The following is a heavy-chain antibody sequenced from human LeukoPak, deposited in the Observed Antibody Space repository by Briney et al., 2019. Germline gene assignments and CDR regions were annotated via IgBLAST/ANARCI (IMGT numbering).Heavy chain of an antibody. CDR3: ARGYCSSTSCYAPYYYYYMDV. V-gene: IGHV4-34*01. D-gene: IGHD2-2*01. CDR2: INHSGST. CDR1: GGSFSGYY. Sequence: SETPSLTCAVYGGSFSGYYWSWIRQPPGKGLEWIGEINHSGSTNYNPSLKSRVTISVDTSKNQFSLKLSSVTAADTAVYYCARGYCSSTSCYAPYYYYYMDVWGKGTTVTVSS. J-gene: IGHJ6*03.